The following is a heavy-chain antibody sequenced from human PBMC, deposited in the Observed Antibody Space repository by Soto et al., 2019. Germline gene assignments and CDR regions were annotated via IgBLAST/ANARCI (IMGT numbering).Heavy chain of an antibody. V-gene: IGHV1-69*10. Sequence: ASVKVSCKASGGTFSSYAISWVRKAPGQGLEWMGGIIPILGIANYAQKFQGRVTITADKSTSTAYMELSSLRAEDTAVYYCARAETTTAMVGYYGMDVWGQGTTVTVSS. CDR1: GGTFSSYA. CDR2: IIPILGIA. J-gene: IGHJ6*01. CDR3: ARAETTTAMVGYYGMDV. D-gene: IGHD5-18*01.